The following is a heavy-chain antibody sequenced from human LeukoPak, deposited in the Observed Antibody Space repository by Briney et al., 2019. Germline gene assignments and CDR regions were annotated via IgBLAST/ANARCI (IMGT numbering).Heavy chain of an antibody. CDR2: INPSGGST. Sequence: GASVKVSCKASGYTFTSYYMHWVRQAPGQGLEWMGIINPSGGSTSYAQKFQGRVTMTRDTSTSTVYMELSRLRSDDTAVYYCARDHVAGTNYYGMDVWGQGTTVTVSS. CDR1: GYTFTSYY. CDR3: ARDHVAGTNYYGMDV. V-gene: IGHV1-46*01. D-gene: IGHD6-19*01. J-gene: IGHJ6*02.